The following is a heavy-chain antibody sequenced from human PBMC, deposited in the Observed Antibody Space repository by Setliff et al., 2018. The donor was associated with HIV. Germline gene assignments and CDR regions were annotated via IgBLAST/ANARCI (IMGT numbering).Heavy chain of an antibody. CDR1: GASFTDYY. J-gene: IGHJ4*02. D-gene: IGHD4-17*01. CDR2: IHHTGHI. V-gene: IGHV4-34*01. Sequence: SETLSLTCAFYGASFTDYYWNWIRQPPGKGLEWIGEIHHTGHINYNPSFKSRVTMSLDMSTNRFSLKMASMTAADSAVYYCARFDVTPMTTRDYWGQGTQVTVSS. CDR3: ARFDVTPMTTRDY.